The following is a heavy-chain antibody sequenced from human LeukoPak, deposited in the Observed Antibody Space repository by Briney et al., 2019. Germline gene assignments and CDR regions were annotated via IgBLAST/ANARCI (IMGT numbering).Heavy chain of an antibody. V-gene: IGHV1-3*01. D-gene: IGHD3-10*01. CDR2: INGGLENT. CDR1: GYTFTNYA. J-gene: IGHJ6*02. CDR3: ARAEVLLSYGHNKHCLDV. Sequence: ASVKVSCTASGYTFTNYAIHWVRQAPGQSLEWMGQINGGLENTKYSQRFLGRVTITRDISANTAYVELSSLTSEDTAVYYCARAEVLLSYGHNKHCLDVWGQGTTVTDSS.